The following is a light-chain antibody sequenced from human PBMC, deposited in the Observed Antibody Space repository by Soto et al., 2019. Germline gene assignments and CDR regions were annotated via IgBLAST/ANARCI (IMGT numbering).Light chain of an antibody. Sequence: IVVTQSARTLSLSPGERATLSCRASQSVSSSYLACYQQKPAQPPRLLINGASSRAAGIPDRFSGSGSGTEFTPTISSLQHDDFATYYCQQYSTYPWTFGQGTKVDIK. V-gene: IGKV3-20*01. CDR1: QSVSSSY. CDR3: QQYSTYPWT. CDR2: GAS. J-gene: IGKJ1*01.